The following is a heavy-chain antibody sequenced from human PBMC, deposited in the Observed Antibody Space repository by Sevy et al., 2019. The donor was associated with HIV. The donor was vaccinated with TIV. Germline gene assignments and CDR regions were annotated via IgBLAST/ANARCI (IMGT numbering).Heavy chain of an antibody. CDR1: GFTFSSYV. J-gene: IGHJ4*02. CDR2: IWYDGTIK. D-gene: IGHD2-21*02. CDR3: ARGGGYCGGDCYSIDY. Sequence: GSLRLSCAASGFTFSSYVMHWVRQAPGKGLEWVALIWYDGTIKYYADSVKGRFTISRDNSKDTLFLQMNSLTHEDTAVYYCARGGGYCGGDCYSIDYWGQGALVTVSS. V-gene: IGHV3-33*08.